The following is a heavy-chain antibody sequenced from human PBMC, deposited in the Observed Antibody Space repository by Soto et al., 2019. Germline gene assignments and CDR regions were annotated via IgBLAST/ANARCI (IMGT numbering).Heavy chain of an antibody. D-gene: IGHD3-22*01. V-gene: IGHV3-23*01. CDR1: GFTFRIYA. J-gene: IGHJ4*02. CDR3: AKDAPGSGWLSDY. Sequence: PGGSLRLSCAASGFTFRIYAMSWVRQAPGKGLEWVSTISGNGGTSYADFVRGRFTISRDNSKNTLYLQMNSLRAEDTAVYYCAKDAPGSGWLSDYWCQGTRVTVSS. CDR2: ISGNGGT.